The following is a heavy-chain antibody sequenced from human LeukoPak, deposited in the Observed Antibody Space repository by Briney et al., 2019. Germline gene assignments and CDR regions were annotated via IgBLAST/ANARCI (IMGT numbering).Heavy chain of an antibody. CDR3: ARENRYGDYGGYAFDI. D-gene: IGHD4-17*01. CDR1: GGSISSGGYS. J-gene: IGHJ3*02. Sequence: SQTLSLTCAVSGGSISSGGYSWSWIRQPPGKGREWIGYIYHSGSTYYNPSLKSRVTIAVDRSKNQFSLKLSSVTAADTAVYYCARENRYGDYGGYAFDIWGQGTMVTVSS. CDR2: IYHSGST. V-gene: IGHV4-30-2*01.